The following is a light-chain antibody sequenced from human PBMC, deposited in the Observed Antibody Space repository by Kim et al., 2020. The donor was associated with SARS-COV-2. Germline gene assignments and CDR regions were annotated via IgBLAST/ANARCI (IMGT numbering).Light chain of an antibody. CDR1: IGNSRYA. J-gene: IGLJ2*01. CDR3: QTWGTGMVV. Sequence: ATVELACTLSIGNSRYATARYEQDQDKGHWYLMKINSDGSHSKGDGIPERFSCYSSGSERYLTLSSRQSEDEADYYCQTWGTGMVVFGGGTQLTVL. V-gene: IGLV4-69*01. CDR2: INSDGSH.